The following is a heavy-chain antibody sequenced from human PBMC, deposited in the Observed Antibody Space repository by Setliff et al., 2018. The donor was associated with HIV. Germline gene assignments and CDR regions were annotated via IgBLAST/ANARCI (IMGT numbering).Heavy chain of an antibody. J-gene: IGHJ6*02. D-gene: IGHD3-3*01. CDR3: ARTYYNFWSGDYYYYGMDV. CDR2: INPSGGGT. CDR1: GYTFTSYY. Sequence: ASVKVSCKASGYTFTSYYMHWVRQAPGQGLEWMGIINPSGGGTSYAQKFQGRVTMTRDTSTSTVYMELSSLRSEDAAVYYCARTYYNFWSGDYYYYGMDVWGQGTTVTVSS. V-gene: IGHV1-46*01.